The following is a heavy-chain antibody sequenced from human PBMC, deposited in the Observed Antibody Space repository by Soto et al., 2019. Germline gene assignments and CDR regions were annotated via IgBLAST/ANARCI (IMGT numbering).Heavy chain of an antibody. J-gene: IGHJ3*02. CDR1: GFTFTNAW. Sequence: EVQLVESGGGLVRPGGSLRLSCTASGFTFTNAWMHWVRQAPGKGLEWIGRLKSKTDGGATDYAAPVKGRFTISRDDSKNTLYLQMNSLKTEASAVYYCPAPEDTDDWYGKYAFDIWGQGTMVTVSS. CDR3: PAPEDTDDWYGKYAFDI. CDR2: LKSKTDGGAT. V-gene: IGHV3-15*01. D-gene: IGHD3-9*01.